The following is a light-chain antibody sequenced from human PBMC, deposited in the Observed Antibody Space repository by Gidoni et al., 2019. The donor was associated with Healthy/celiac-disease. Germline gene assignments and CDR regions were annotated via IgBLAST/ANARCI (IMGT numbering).Light chain of an antibody. Sequence: DIQMTQSPSSLSASVGDRVTITCRASQSISSYLNWYQQKPGKAPKLLIYAASSLQSEVPSRFSGSGSGTDFTLTISSLQPDDFATYYCQQSYSTPRTFGQGTKVEIK. V-gene: IGKV1-39*01. CDR1: QSISSY. J-gene: IGKJ1*01. CDR3: QQSYSTPRT. CDR2: AAS.